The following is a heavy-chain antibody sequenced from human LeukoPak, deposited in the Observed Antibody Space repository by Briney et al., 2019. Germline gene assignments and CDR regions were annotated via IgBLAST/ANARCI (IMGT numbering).Heavy chain of an antibody. CDR1: GFTFSSYA. V-gene: IGHV3-23*01. CDR2: ISGSGGST. Sequence: PGGSLRLSCAASGFTFSSYAMSWVRQAPGKGLEWVSAISGSGGSTYYADSVKGRFTISRDNSKNTLYLQMNSLRAEDTAVYYCARAFCGGDCYSPDAFDIWGQGTMVTVSS. D-gene: IGHD2-21*02. J-gene: IGHJ3*02. CDR3: ARAFCGGDCYSPDAFDI.